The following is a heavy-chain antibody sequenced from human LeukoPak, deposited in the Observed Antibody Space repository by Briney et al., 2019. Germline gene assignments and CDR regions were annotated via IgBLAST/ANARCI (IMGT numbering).Heavy chain of an antibody. D-gene: IGHD6-13*01. CDR3: AKAVRGGIDLYYFDH. V-gene: IGHV3-23*01. J-gene: IGHJ4*02. Sequence: RGGSLRLSCAASGFTFSSYAMNWVRQAPGKGLEWVSGISGSGDSTYYADSVKGRFTISRDNSKNTLFLQMNSLGAEDTAVYYCAKAVRGGIDLYYFDHWGQGTLVTVSS. CDR1: GFTFSSYA. CDR2: ISGSGDST.